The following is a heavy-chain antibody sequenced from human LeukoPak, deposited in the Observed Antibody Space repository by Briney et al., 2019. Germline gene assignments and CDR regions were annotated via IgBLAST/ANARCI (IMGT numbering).Heavy chain of an antibody. V-gene: IGHV3-48*02. CDR2: ISSSSSTI. CDR1: GFTFSSFG. D-gene: IGHD1-26*01. CDR3: ARDRGIVAQFDP. Sequence: HPGGSLRLSCAASGFTFSSFGMSWVRQAPGKGLEWVSYISSSSSTIYYADSMKGRFTISRDNAKNSLYLQMNSLRDEDTAVYYCARDRGIVAQFDPWGQGTLVTVSS. J-gene: IGHJ5*02.